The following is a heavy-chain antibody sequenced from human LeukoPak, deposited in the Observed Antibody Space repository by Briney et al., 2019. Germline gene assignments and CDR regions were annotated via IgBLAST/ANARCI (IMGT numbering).Heavy chain of an antibody. D-gene: IGHD6-19*01. CDR1: GYTFTSYA. CDR3: ARSPQWLVDYFDY. J-gene: IGHJ4*02. CDR2: INAGNGNT. Sequence: ASVKVSCKASGYTFTSYAMHWVRQAPGQRLEWMGWINAGNGNTKYSQKFQGRVTITRDTSASTAFMELSSLRSEDTAVYYCARSPQWLVDYFDYRGQGTLVTVSS. V-gene: IGHV1-3*01.